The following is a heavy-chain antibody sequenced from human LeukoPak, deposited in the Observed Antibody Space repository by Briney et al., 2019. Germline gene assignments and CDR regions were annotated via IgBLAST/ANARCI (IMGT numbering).Heavy chain of an antibody. J-gene: IGHJ4*02. CDR1: GFSVINAW. V-gene: IGHV3-15*05. CDR3: LIFPGR. Sequence: GGSLRLSCAASGFSVINAWMSWVRQAPGQGLEWVGRIKSRADGGTTGYAAPVEGRFSISRDDSENTLYLQMNSLQIDDAALYYCLIFPGRWGQGTLVTVSS. CDR2: IKSRADGGTT. D-gene: IGHD3-3*01.